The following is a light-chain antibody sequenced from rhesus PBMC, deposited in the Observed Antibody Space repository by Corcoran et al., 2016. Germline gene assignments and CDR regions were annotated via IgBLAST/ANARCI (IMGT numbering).Light chain of an antibody. Sequence: DIVMTQTPLSLPVTPGEPASISCRSSQSLLDSEDGNTYLDWYLQKPGQSPQLLIYEVSNRASGVPDRCSGGGSDTYVTLKISRVEAEDVGVYYCMQALEFPWTFGQGTKVEIK. CDR3: MQALEFPWT. CDR1: QSLLDSEDGNTY. J-gene: IGKJ1*01. V-gene: IGKV2-104*02. CDR2: EVS.